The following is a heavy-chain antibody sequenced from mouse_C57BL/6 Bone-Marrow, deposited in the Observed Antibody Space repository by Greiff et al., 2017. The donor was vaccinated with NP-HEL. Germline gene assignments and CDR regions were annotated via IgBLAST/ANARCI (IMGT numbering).Heavy chain of an antibody. CDR2: IHPNSGST. Sequence: QVHVKQSGAELVKPGASVKLSCKASGYTFTSYWMHWVKQRPGQGLEWIGMIHPNSGSTNYNEKFKSKATLTVDKSSSTAYMQLSSLTSEDSAVYYCAIPLITTVVATGFDYWGQGTTLTVSS. D-gene: IGHD1-1*01. J-gene: IGHJ2*01. V-gene: IGHV1-64*01. CDR3: AIPLITTVVATGFDY. CDR1: GYTFTSYW.